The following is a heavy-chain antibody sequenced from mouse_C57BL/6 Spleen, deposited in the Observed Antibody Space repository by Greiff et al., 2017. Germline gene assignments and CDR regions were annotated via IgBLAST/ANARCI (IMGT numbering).Heavy chain of an antibody. CDR2: ISDGGSYT. CDR3: ARDLYEYTFAMDY. CDR1: GFTFSSYA. Sequence: EVKLVESGGGLVQPGGSLKLSCAASGFTFSSYAMSWVRQTPEKRLEWVATISDGGSYTYYPDNVKGRFTISRDNAKNNLYLQMSHLKSEDTAMYYCARDLYEYTFAMDYWGQGTSVTVSS. J-gene: IGHJ4*01. D-gene: IGHD2-4*01. V-gene: IGHV5-4*01.